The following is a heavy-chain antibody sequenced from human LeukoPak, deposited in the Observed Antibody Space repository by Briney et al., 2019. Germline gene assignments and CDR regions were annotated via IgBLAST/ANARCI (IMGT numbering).Heavy chain of an antibody. D-gene: IGHD3-3*01. V-gene: IGHV3-23*01. Sequence: EGSLRLSCAASGFTFSSYAMSWVRQAPGKGLEWVSAISGSGGSTYYADSVKGRFTISGDNSKNTLCLQMNSLRAEDTAVYYCAKEYDFWSGMNLDYWGQGTLVTVSS. CDR2: ISGSGGST. J-gene: IGHJ4*02. CDR1: GFTFSSYA. CDR3: AKEYDFWSGMNLDY.